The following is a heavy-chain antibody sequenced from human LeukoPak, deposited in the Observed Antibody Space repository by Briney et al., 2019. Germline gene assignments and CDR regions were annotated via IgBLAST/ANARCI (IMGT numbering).Heavy chain of an antibody. CDR1: GFTFSDYY. V-gene: IGHV3-11*01. Sequence: GGSLRLSCAASGFTFSDYYMSWIRQAPGKGLEWVSYISSDGGAIYYADSVKGRFTISRDNAKNSLYLQMNSLRAEDTAVYYCARDLMVCASPFDYWGQGTLVTVSS. CDR3: ARDLMVCASPFDY. CDR2: ISSDGGAI. D-gene: IGHD2-8*01. J-gene: IGHJ4*02.